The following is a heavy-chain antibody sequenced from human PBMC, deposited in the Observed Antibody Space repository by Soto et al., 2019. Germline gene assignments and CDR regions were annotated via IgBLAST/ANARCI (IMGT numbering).Heavy chain of an antibody. J-gene: IGHJ4*01. CDR3: ARDSAAGAGIGWDY. CDR2: INPHSDDT. CDR1: GYIFSDYY. Sequence: ASVKVSCKASGYIFSDYYIHWVRQAPGQGLEWLGWINPHSDDTRYAQKFRGRVTVTLDTSISTAYMDLSRLTSDDTAVYYCARDSAAGAGIGWDYWGQGTLVTVSS. D-gene: IGHD6-13*01. V-gene: IGHV1-2*02.